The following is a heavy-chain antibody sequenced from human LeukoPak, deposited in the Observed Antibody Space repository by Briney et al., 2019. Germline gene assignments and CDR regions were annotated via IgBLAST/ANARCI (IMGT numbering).Heavy chain of an antibody. D-gene: IGHD3-10*01. V-gene: IGHV1-2*02. Sequence: ASVKVSCKASGYSFTGYYMHWVRQAPGQGLEWVGWINPNSGGTNYAQKFQGRVTLTRDTSITTAFMELSRLRSDDKAVYYCARNIWFGESADAFGVWGQGTMVTVAS. CDR2: INPNSGGT. CDR3: ARNIWFGESADAFGV. J-gene: IGHJ3*01. CDR1: GYSFTGYY.